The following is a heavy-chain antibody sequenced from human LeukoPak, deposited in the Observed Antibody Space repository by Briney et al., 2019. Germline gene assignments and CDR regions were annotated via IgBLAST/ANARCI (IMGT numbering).Heavy chain of an antibody. V-gene: IGHV1-18*01. D-gene: IGHD6-6*01. Sequence: ASVKVSCKVSGLTLNSDGITWVRQVPGQGLQGMGWIGADNDNTNYAQIFQGRVTITTDTSTRTVYMQLRSLTSDDTAVYFCARRVDRSSPYEDWGQGTLVTVSS. CDR2: IGADNDNT. CDR3: ARRVDRSSPYED. J-gene: IGHJ4*02. CDR1: GLTLNSDG.